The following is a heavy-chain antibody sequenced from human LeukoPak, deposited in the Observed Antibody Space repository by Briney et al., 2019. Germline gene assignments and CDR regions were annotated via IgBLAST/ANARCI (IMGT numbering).Heavy chain of an antibody. CDR3: ARDPRAGGYSDRPDSFDI. CDR1: GGSLSDYY. D-gene: IGHD3-16*01. CDR2: IHSRGST. J-gene: IGHJ3*02. V-gene: IGHV4-59*01. Sequence: SETLSLTCTVSGGSLSDYYWNWIRQPPGKGLEWIAYIHSRGSTNYNPSLKSRVTISVDRSQNQFSLRLSSVTAADTAVYYCARDPRAGGYSDRPDSFDIWGLGTMVTVTS.